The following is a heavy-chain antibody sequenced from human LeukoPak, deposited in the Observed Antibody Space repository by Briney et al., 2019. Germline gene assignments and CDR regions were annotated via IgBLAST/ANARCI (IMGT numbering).Heavy chain of an antibody. Sequence: PSETLSLTCTVSSGSISTSNYYWGWVRQPPGKALEWIGNIFYSGSTYYSPSLKSRVTISVDTSKNQFSLKLSSVTAADTAVYYCAREQGKDILTGYRLFDYWGQGTLVTVSS. CDR1: SGSISTSNYY. J-gene: IGHJ4*02. CDR2: IFYSGST. D-gene: IGHD3-9*01. V-gene: IGHV4-39*07. CDR3: AREQGKDILTGYRLFDY.